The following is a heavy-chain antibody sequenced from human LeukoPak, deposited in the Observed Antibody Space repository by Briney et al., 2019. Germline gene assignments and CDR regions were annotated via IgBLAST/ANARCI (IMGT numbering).Heavy chain of an antibody. J-gene: IGHJ4*02. CDR3: TTEGPFDSSGYSVSPY. D-gene: IGHD3-22*01. CDR1: GFTFSNAW. Sequence: GGSLRLSCAAPGFTFSNAWMSWVRQAPGKGLEWVGRIKSKTDGGTTDYAAPVKGRFTISRNDSKNTLYLQMNSLKTEDTAVYSCTTEGPFDSSGYSVSPYWGQGTLVTVSS. CDR2: IKSKTDGGTT. V-gene: IGHV3-15*01.